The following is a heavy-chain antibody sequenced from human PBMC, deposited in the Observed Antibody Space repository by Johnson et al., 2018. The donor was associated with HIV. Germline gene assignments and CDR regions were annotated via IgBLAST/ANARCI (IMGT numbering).Heavy chain of an antibody. D-gene: IGHD1-20*01. J-gene: IGHJ3*02. CDR1: GFTFSSYV. CDR3: AKTPGDNWYYSEGTDAFDI. V-gene: IGHV3-30*18. CDR2: ISSDGSNK. Sequence: VQLMESGGGVVQPGRSLRLSCAVSGFTFSSYVIHWVRQPPGKGLEWVAVISSDGSNKYYVDSVKGRFTISRDNSKNTLYLQMNSLRPEDTAVYYCAKTPGDNWYYSEGTDAFDIWGQGTMVTVSS.